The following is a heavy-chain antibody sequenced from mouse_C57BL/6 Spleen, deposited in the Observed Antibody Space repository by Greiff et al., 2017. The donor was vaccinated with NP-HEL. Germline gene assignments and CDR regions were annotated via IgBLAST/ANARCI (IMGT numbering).Heavy chain of an antibody. CDR3: ARPSGYLYAMDY. CDR2: IDPSDSYT. V-gene: IGHV1-69*01. CDR1: GYTFTSYW. Sequence: QVQLKQSGAELVMPGASVKLSCKASGYTFTSYWMHWVKQRPGQGLEWIGEIDPSDSYTNYNQKFKGKSTLTVDKSSSTAYMQLSSLTSEDSAVYYCARPSGYLYAMDYWGQGTSVTVSS. J-gene: IGHJ4*01. D-gene: IGHD3-2*02.